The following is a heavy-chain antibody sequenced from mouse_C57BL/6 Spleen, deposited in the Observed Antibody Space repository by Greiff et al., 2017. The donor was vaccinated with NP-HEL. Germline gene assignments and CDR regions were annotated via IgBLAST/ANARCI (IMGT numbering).Heavy chain of an antibody. D-gene: IGHD1-1*01. CDR1: GYAFSSSW. CDR2: IYPGDGDT. V-gene: IGHV1-82*01. J-gene: IGHJ2*01. Sequence: QVQLQQSGPELVKPGASVKISCKASGYAFSSSWMNWVKQRPGKGLEWIGRIYPGDGDTNYNGKFKGKATLTADKSSSTAYMQLSSLTSEDSAVYFCARESSLYYFDYWGQGTTLTVSS. CDR3: ARESSLYYFDY.